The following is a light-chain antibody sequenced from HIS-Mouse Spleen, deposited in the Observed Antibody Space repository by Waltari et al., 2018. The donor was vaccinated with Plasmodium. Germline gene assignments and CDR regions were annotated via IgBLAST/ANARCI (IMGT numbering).Light chain of an antibody. V-gene: IGKV1-39*01. CDR3: QQSYSTPWT. J-gene: IGKJ1*01. CDR2: AAS. Sequence: DSQITQSPSSLSASVGDRVTITWRGRQSISSYLNWYQQKTGKAPRIRSYAASSLESGVPSRFSGSGSGTDFTLNISSLQPEDFATYYCQQSYSTPWTFGQGTKVDIK. CDR1: QSISSY.